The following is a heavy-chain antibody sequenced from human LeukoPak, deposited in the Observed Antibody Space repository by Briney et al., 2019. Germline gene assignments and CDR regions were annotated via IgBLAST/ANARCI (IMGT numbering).Heavy chain of an antibody. CDR1: GFTFSSYS. CDR3: ARDRADIVVVPAAIMDV. D-gene: IGHD2-2*01. CDR2: ISSSSSTI. Sequence: PGGSLRLSCAASGFTFSSYSMNWVRQAPGKGLEWVSYISSSSSTIYYADSVKGRFTISRDNAKNSLCLQMNSLRAEDTAVYYCARDRADIVVVPAAIMDVWGKGTTVTVSS. J-gene: IGHJ6*03. V-gene: IGHV3-48*01.